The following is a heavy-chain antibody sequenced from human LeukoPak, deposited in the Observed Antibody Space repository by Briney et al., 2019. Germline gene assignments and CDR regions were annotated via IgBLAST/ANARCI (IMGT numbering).Heavy chain of an antibody. D-gene: IGHD6-13*01. CDR2: IIPIFGTA. V-gene: IGHV1-69*05. J-gene: IGHJ4*02. CDR1: GGTFSSYA. CDR3: ARGRGPVFAAAHY. Sequence: SVKVSCKASGGTFSSYAISWVRQAPGQGLEWMGGIIPIFGTANYAQKFQGRVTITTDESTSTAYMELSSLRSEDTAVYYCARGRGPVFAAAHYWGQGTLVTVSS.